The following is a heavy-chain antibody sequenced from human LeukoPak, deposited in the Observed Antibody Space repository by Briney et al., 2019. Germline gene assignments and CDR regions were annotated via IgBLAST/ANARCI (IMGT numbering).Heavy chain of an antibody. J-gene: IGHJ4*02. CDR2: ISYDGSNK. CDR1: GFTFSSYG. CDR3: ARERIVVLTAPKVLEY. Sequence: GRSLRLSCAASGFTFSSYGMHWVRQAPGKGLEWVAVISYDGSNKYYADSVKGRFTTSRDNAKNSLYLQMNSLRAEDTAVYYCARERIVVLTAPKVLEYWGQGTLVTVSS. D-gene: IGHD2-21*02. V-gene: IGHV3-30*12.